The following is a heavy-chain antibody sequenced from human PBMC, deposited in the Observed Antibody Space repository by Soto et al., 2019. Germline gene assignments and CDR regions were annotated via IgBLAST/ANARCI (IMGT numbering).Heavy chain of an antibody. J-gene: IGHJ4*02. Sequence: QVQLVESGGGVVQPGRSLRLSCAASGFTFSSYGMHWVRQAPGKGLEWVAVISYDGSNKYYADSVKGRFTISRDNSKNTLYLQMNSLRAEDTAVYYCAKDLSYAQGHWGQGTLVTVSS. D-gene: IGHD1-26*01. CDR3: AKDLSYAQGH. CDR1: GFTFSSYG. CDR2: ISYDGSNK. V-gene: IGHV3-30*18.